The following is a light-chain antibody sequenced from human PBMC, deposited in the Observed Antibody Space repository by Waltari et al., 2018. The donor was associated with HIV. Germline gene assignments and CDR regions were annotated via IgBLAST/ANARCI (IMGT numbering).Light chain of an antibody. CDR1: QKINSW. J-gene: IGKJ4*01. CDR3: QQYHSYPVT. CDR2: QAS. Sequence: DIHMTQSPSTVSASVGDRVIISCRASQKINSWLPWYQQTPGKPPRFLIYQASPLERGVPSRFSGSGSVTLFTLTINNLHPVDFRTYYRQQYHSYPVTFGGGPKVEIK. V-gene: IGKV1-5*01.